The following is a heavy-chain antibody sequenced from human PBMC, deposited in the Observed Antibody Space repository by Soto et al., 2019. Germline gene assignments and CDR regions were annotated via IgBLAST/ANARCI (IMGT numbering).Heavy chain of an antibody. CDR1: GGSISSTTYY. V-gene: IGHV4-39*01. CDR3: ARLPRTDYNFWSGFL. J-gene: IGHJ4*02. Sequence: ETLSLTCTVSGGSISSTTYYWDWIRQTPGKGLEWIGSIYYSGSTEYNPSLKSRVTISVDTSKNQFSLKLSSVTAADTAVFYCARLPRTDYNFWSGFLWGLGTLVTVSS. D-gene: IGHD3-3*01. CDR2: IYYSGST.